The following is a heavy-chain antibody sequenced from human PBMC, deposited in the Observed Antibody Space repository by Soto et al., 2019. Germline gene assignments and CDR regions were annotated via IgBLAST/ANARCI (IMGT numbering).Heavy chain of an antibody. D-gene: IGHD2-15*01. CDR1: GFSFNSHA. J-gene: IGHJ4*02. Sequence: PGGSLRLSCAASGFSFNSHAMSWVRQAPGKGLEWVSSISGSGDDTFYADSVKGRFTISRDNTRNTVYLQMINVRADDTAVYYCAKKDRAVSATPFFDCWGQGAQVTVSS. CDR3: AKKDRAVSATPFFDC. CDR2: ISGSGDDT. V-gene: IGHV3-23*01.